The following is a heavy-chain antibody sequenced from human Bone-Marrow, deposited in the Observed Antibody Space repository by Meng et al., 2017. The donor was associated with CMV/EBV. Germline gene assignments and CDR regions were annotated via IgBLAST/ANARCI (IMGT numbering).Heavy chain of an antibody. V-gene: IGHV4-39*07. CDR3: ARAPYYDFWSGYSNWYFDL. D-gene: IGHD3-3*01. Sequence: SETLSLTCTVSGDSISSSGYYWGWIRQPPGKGLEWIGSIYYSGRTYYNPSLKSRVTISVDTSKNQFSLKLNSVTAADTAVYYCARAPYYDFWSGYSNWYFDLWGRGTRVTVYS. CDR2: IYYSGRT. J-gene: IGHJ2*01. CDR1: GDSISSSGYY.